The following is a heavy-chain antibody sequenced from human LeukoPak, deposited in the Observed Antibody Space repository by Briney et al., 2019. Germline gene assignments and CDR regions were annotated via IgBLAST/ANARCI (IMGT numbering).Heavy chain of an antibody. CDR3: AKPAKTDYADY. V-gene: IGHV3-23*01. CDR1: GFTFSSYS. D-gene: IGHD1-14*01. Sequence: GGSLRLSCAASGFTFSSYSMSWVRQAPGRGLEWVSAISGSGDSTYYADSVKGRFTISRDNSKNTLYLQMNSLRAADTALYYCAKPAKTDYADYWGQGTLVTVSS. J-gene: IGHJ4*02. CDR2: ISGSGDST.